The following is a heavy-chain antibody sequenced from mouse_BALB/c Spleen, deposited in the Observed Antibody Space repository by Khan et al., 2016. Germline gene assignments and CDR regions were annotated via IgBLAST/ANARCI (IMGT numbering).Heavy chain of an antibody. Sequence: QVQLKESGPGLVAPSQSLSITCTVSGFSLTSYGVHWVRQPPGKGLEWLGVIWAGGSTNYNSALMSRLSNSKDNSKSQVYLIMNSLQTEDTASYYCDRLEDIWGQGTTLTVSS. CDR2: IWAGGST. V-gene: IGHV2-9*02. CDR1: GFSLTSYG. J-gene: IGHJ2*01. D-gene: IGHD1-3*01. CDR3: DRLEDI.